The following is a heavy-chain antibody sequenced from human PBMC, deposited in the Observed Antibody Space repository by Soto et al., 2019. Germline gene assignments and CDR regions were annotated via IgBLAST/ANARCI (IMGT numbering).Heavy chain of an antibody. CDR1: GGTFSSYA. D-gene: IGHD3-22*01. Sequence: SVKVSCKASGGTFSSYAISWVRQAPGQGLEWMGGIIPIFGTASYAQKFQGRVTITADESTSTAYMELSSLRSEDTAVYYCARAENDSSGYYPPYYYGMDVWGQGTTVTVSS. V-gene: IGHV1-69*13. J-gene: IGHJ6*02. CDR2: IIPIFGTA. CDR3: ARAENDSSGYYPPYYYGMDV.